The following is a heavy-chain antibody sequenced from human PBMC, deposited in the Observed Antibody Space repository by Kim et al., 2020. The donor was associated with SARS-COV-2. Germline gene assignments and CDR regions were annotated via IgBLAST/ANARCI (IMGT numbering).Heavy chain of an antibody. CDR1: GYTFTSYD. CDR3: ARGKDPDSNNGIAAAGKDY. Sequence: ASVKVSCKASGYTFTSYDINWVRQATGQGLEWMGWMNPNSGNTGYAQKFQGRVTMTRNTSISTAYMELSSLRSEDTAVYYCARGKDPDSNNGIAAAGKDYWGQGTLVTVSS. V-gene: IGHV1-8*01. CDR2: MNPNSGNT. D-gene: IGHD6-13*01. J-gene: IGHJ4*02.